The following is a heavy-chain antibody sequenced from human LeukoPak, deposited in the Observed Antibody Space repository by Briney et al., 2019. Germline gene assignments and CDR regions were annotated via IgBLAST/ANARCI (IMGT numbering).Heavy chain of an antibody. D-gene: IGHD3-22*01. CDR1: GFTFSDYY. Sequence: PGGSLRLSCAASGFTFSDYYMSWIRQAPGKGLEWVSYISSSGSTIYYADSAKGRFTISRDNAKNSLYLQMNSLRAEDTAVYYCARDESRNGYYYGNDYWGQGTLVTVSS. V-gene: IGHV3-11*01. CDR2: ISSSGSTI. CDR3: ARDESRNGYYYGNDY. J-gene: IGHJ4*02.